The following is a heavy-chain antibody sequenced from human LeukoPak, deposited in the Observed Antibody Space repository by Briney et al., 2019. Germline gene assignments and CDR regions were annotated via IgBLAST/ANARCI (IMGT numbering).Heavy chain of an antibody. V-gene: IGHV4-34*01. CDR1: GGSFSGYY. D-gene: IGHD6-13*01. CDR2: INHSGST. CDR3: AREPNPGYSRVQGLDY. J-gene: IGHJ4*02. Sequence: SETLSLTCAVYGGSFSGYYWSWIRQPPGKGLEWIGEINHSGSTNYNPSLKSRVTISVDTSKNQFSLKLSSVTAADTAVYYCAREPNPGYSRVQGLDYWGQGTLVTVSS.